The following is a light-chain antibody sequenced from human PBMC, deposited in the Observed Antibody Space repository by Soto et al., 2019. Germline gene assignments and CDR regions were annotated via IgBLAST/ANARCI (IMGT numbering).Light chain of an antibody. CDR1: SSDVGGYNY. CDR3: SSYTSSSTLVV. J-gene: IGLJ2*01. Sequence: QSALTQPASVSGSPGQSITLSCTGTSSDVGGYNYVSWYQQHPGKAPKLMIYDVSNRPSGVSNRFSGSKSGNTASLTISGLQAEDEADYYCSSYTSSSTLVVFGGGTKDTVL. CDR2: DVS. V-gene: IGLV2-14*01.